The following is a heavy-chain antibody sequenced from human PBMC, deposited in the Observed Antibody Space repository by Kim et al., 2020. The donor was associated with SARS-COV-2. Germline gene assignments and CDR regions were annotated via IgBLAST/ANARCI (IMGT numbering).Heavy chain of an antibody. V-gene: IGHV3-23*01. CDR2: ISGSGGST. D-gene: IGHD2-2*01. CDR1: GFTFSSYA. J-gene: IGHJ5*02. Sequence: GGSLRLSCAASGFTFSSYAMSWVRQAPGKGLEWVSAISGSGGSTYYADSVKGRFTISRDNSKNTLYLQMNSLRAEDTAVYYCAKDRPDIVVVPAAIGGWFDPWGQGTLVTVSS. CDR3: AKDRPDIVVVPAAIGGWFDP.